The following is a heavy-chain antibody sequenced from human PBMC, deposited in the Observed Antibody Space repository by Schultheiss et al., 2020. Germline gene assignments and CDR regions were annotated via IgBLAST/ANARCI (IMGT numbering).Heavy chain of an antibody. CDR2: ISSSSSYI. J-gene: IGHJ4*02. CDR1: GFTFSNYW. V-gene: IGHV3-21*05. CDR3: ARVGLDY. Sequence: GGSLRLSCAASGFTFSNYWMSWVRQAPGKGLEWVSYISSSSSYIYYADSVKGRFTISRDNAKNSLYLQMNSLRAEDTAVYYCARVGLDYWGQGTLVTVSS.